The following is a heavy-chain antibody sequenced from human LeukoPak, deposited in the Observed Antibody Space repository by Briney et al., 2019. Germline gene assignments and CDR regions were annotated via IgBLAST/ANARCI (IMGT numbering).Heavy chain of an antibody. Sequence: GGSLRLSCAASGFTFSIYAMSWVRQAPGKGLEWVSGMSGSGGSTYYADSVKGRFTISRDNSKNTLYLQMNTLRAEDTAVYYCAKDREYSYVYDAFDIWGQGTMLTVYS. V-gene: IGHV3-23*01. CDR2: MSGSGGST. D-gene: IGHD3-16*01. CDR3: AKDREYSYVYDAFDI. CDR1: GFTFSIYA. J-gene: IGHJ3*02.